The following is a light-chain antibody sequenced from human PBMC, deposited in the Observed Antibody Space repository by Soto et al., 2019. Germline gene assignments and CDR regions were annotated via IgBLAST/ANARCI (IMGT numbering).Light chain of an antibody. Sequence: DIQMTQSPSSLSASVGDRVTITCRASQSISSYLNWYQQKPGKAPKLLIYAASSLQSGVPSRFSGSGSGTDFTLTISSLRPEDFATYYCQQSYRNPWTFGQGTTV. CDR2: AAS. CDR1: QSISSY. V-gene: IGKV1-39*01. CDR3: QQSYRNPWT. J-gene: IGKJ1*01.